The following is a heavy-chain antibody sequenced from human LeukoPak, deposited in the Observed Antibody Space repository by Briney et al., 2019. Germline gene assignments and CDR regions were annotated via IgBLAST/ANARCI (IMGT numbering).Heavy chain of an antibody. CDR3: AKDRGIAAAGPGGNAFDI. CDR1: GYTFTGYY. D-gene: IGHD6-13*01. V-gene: IGHV1-2*04. CDR2: INPNSGGT. J-gene: IGHJ3*02. Sequence: ASVKVSCKASGYTFTGYYMHWVRQAPGQGLEWMGWINPNSGGTNYAQKFQGWVTMTRDTSISTAYMELSRLKSDDTAVYYCAKDRGIAAAGPGGNAFDIWGQGTMVTVSS.